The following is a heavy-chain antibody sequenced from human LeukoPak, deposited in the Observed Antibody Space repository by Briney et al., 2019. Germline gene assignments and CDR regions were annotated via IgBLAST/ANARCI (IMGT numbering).Heavy chain of an antibody. Sequence: GGSLRLSCAASGFTFSSYSMNWVRQAPGKGLEWVSYISSSSSTIYYADSVKGRFTISRDNAKNSLYLQMNGLRAEDSAVYSCAKDYYDSSGYPDAFDIWGQGTMVTVSS. CDR3: AKDYYDSSGYPDAFDI. J-gene: IGHJ3*02. CDR2: ISSSSSTI. V-gene: IGHV3-48*01. CDR1: GFTFSSYS. D-gene: IGHD3-22*01.